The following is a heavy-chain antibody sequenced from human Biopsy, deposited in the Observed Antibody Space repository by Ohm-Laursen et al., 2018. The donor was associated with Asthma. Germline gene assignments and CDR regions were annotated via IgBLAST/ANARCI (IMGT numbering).Heavy chain of an antibody. Sequence: SLRLSCAASGFAVSRDHMFWVRQAPGKGLEWVSVIYSGGTSHTADSMRGRFTISRDYSKNTLYLQMHSLRAEDTAVYYCAKAIHGDPVDAFDIWGQGTMVTVSS. CDR3: AKAIHGDPVDAFDI. D-gene: IGHD4-17*01. CDR1: GFAVSRDH. CDR2: IYSGGTS. J-gene: IGHJ3*02. V-gene: IGHV3-53*01.